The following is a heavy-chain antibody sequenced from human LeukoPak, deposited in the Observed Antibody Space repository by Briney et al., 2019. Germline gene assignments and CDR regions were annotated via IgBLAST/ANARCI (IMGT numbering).Heavy chain of an antibody. V-gene: IGHV1-46*01. CDR3: ARDALRSESRGATFDY. J-gene: IGHJ4*02. Sequence: ASVKVSCKASGYTFTSYYMHWLRQAPGQGLEWMGIINPSGGSTSYAQKFQGRVTMTRDTSTSTVYMELSSLRSEDTAVYYCARDALRSESRGATFDYWGQGTLVTVSS. CDR2: INPSGGST. CDR1: GYTFTSYY. D-gene: IGHD1-26*01.